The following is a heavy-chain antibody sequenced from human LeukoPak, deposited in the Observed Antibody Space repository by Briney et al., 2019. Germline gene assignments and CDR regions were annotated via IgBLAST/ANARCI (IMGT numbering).Heavy chain of an antibody. Sequence: SETLSLTCAVYGRSFSGYYWSWIRQPPGKGLEWIGEINHSGGTNYNPSLKSRVTISVDTSKNQFTLELSSVTAADTAVYYCARRRGSSWTRLRYNWFDPWGQGTLVTVSS. J-gene: IGHJ5*02. D-gene: IGHD6-13*01. V-gene: IGHV4-34*01. CDR1: GRSFSGYY. CDR3: ARRRGSSWTRLRYNWFDP. CDR2: INHSGGT.